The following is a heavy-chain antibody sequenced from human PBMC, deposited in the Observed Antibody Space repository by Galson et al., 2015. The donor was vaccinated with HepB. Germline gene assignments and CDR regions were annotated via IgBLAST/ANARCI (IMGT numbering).Heavy chain of an antibody. D-gene: IGHD3-16*01. CDR2: ISAYNGNT. CDR3: ARGRLRGYYMDV. Sequence: SVTVSCKASGYTFTSYGISWVRQAPGQGLEWMGWISAYNGNTNYAQKPQGRVTMTTDTSTSTAYMELSSLRSEDTAVYYCARGRLRGYYMDVWGKGTTVTVSS. CDR1: GYTFTSYG. V-gene: IGHV1-18*01. J-gene: IGHJ6*03.